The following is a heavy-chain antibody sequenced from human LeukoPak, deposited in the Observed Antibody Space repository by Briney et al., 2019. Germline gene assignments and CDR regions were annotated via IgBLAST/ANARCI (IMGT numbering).Heavy chain of an antibody. CDR1: GFTFSSYE. J-gene: IGHJ6*03. D-gene: IGHD5-18*01. CDR2: ISSSGSTI. Sequence: QPGGSLRLSCAASGFTFSSYEMNWVRQAPGKGLEWVSYISSSGSTIYYADSVKGRFTISRDNAKNSLCLQMNSLRAEDTAVYYCARDRAMAYYYYYMDVWGKGTTVTVSS. CDR3: ARDRAMAYYYYYMDV. V-gene: IGHV3-48*03.